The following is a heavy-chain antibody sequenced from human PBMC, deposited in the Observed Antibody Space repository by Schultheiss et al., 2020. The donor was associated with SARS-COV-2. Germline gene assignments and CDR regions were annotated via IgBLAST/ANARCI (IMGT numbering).Heavy chain of an antibody. J-gene: IGHJ4*02. Sequence: SQTLSLTCTVSGGSISSYYWSWIRQPPGKGLEWIGYIYYSGSTNYNPSLKSRVTISVDTSKNQFSLKLSSVTAADTAVYYCARRGATVVTQAYFDYWGQGTLVTVSS. D-gene: IGHD4-23*01. V-gene: IGHV4-59*12. CDR2: IYYSGST. CDR1: GGSISSYY. CDR3: ARRGATVVTQAYFDY.